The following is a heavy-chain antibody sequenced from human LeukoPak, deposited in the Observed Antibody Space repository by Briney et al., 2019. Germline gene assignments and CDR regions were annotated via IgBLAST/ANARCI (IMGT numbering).Heavy chain of an antibody. Sequence: PSETLSLTSGVFSGSFSGYYWSWVRQAPGKGLEWIGEINHSGSTNFNPSLAGRLSLSVDTSNNQFSLRLSSVTAADTAVYYCARGAASPTHYNYYMDIWDKGTTVTVSS. CDR3: ARGAASPTHYNYYMDI. CDR1: SGSFSGYY. J-gene: IGHJ6*03. CDR2: INHSGST. V-gene: IGHV4-34*01.